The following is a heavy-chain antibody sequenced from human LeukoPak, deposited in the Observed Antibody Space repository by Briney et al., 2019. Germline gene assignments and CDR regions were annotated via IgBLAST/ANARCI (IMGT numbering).Heavy chain of an antibody. CDR3: ARASAGLFEY. Sequence: GGSLRLSCAASGFTSSSYFMHWVRQAPGRGPEYVSVISSNGSITDYANPVKGRFTISRDNSKNTLYLQMGSLRAEDMAVYYCARASAGLFEYWGQGTLVTVSS. J-gene: IGHJ4*02. V-gene: IGHV3-64*01. CDR2: ISSNGSIT. D-gene: IGHD6-25*01. CDR1: GFTSSSYF.